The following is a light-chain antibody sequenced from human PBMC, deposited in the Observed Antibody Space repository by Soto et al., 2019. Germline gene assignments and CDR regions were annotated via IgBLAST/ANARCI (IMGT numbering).Light chain of an antibody. V-gene: IGKV2-28*01. CDR3: MQALQTPT. CDR1: QSLLKTDGFQY. J-gene: IGKJ5*01. Sequence: IVLTQSPLSLSVTPGEPASISCRSSQSLLKTDGFQYLDWYLQKPGQSPQLLIFVASNRASGVPDRFSGSGSGTDFTLRISIVEAEDVGVYYCMQALQTPTFGQGTRLEIK. CDR2: VAS.